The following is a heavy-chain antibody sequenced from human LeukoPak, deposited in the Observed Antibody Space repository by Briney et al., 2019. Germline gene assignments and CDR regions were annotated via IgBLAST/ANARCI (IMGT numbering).Heavy chain of an antibody. CDR1: GFTFSSYS. CDR2: ISSSSSYI. D-gene: IGHD4-17*01. J-gene: IGHJ6*02. CDR3: AKDSTVTPRYGMDV. Sequence: GGSLRLSCAASGFTFSSYSMNWVRQAPGKGLEWVSSISSSSSYIYYADSVKGRFTISRDNAKNSLYLQMNSLRAEDTALYYCAKDSTVTPRYGMDVWGQGTTVTVSS. V-gene: IGHV3-21*04.